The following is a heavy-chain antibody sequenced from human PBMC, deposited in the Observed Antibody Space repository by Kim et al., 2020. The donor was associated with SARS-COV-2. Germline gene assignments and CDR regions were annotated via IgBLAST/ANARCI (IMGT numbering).Heavy chain of an antibody. J-gene: IGHJ5*02. CDR3: ARDRGYCSGGSCYLSWFDP. V-gene: IGHV1-3*01. CDR1: GYTFTSYA. D-gene: IGHD2-15*01. CDR2: INAGNGNT. Sequence: ASVKVSCKASGYTFTSYAMHWVRQAPGQRLEWMGWINAGNGNTKYSQKFQGRVTITRDTSASTAYMELSSLRSEDTAVYYCARDRGYCSGGSCYLSWFDPWGQGTLVTVSS.